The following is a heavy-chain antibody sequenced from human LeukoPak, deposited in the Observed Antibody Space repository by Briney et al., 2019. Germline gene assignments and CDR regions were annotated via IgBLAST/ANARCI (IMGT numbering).Heavy chain of an antibody. Sequence: GASVKVSCKASGYTFTGYSMHWVRQAPGQGLEWMGWINPNSGGTNYAQKFQGRVTMTRDTSISTAYMELSRLRSDDTAVYYCARAAGSSSYKYYYYYYYMDVWGKGTTVTVSS. D-gene: IGHD6-6*01. V-gene: IGHV1-2*02. CDR3: ARAAGSSSYKYYYYYYYMDV. CDR1: GYTFTGYS. J-gene: IGHJ6*03. CDR2: INPNSGGT.